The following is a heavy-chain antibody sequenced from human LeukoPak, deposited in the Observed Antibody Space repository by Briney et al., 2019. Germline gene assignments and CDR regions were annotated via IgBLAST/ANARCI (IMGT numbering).Heavy chain of an antibody. J-gene: IGHJ4*02. CDR2: INSDGSST. CDR1: GFTFSSYW. D-gene: IGHD2-15*01. Sequence: GGSLRLSCAASGFTFSSYWMHWVRQAPGKGLVWVSRINSDGSSTSYADSVKGRFTISRDNAKNSLYLQMNSLRAEDTAVYYCAREGYCSGGSCSKNWGQGTLVTVSS. CDR3: AREGYCSGGSCSKN. V-gene: IGHV3-74*01.